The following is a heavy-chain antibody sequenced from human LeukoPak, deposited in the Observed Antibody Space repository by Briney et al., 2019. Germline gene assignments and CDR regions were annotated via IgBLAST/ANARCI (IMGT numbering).Heavy chain of an antibody. V-gene: IGHV7-4-1*02. CDR3: ARMYYYDSSDY. Sequence: ASVKVSCKALRYTFTGYYMHWVRQAPGQGLEWMGWINTNTGNPTYAQGFTGRFVFSLDTSVSTAYLQISSLKAEDTAVYYCARMYYYDSSDYWGQGTLVTVSS. D-gene: IGHD3-22*01. J-gene: IGHJ4*02. CDR2: INTNTGNP. CDR1: RYTFTGYY.